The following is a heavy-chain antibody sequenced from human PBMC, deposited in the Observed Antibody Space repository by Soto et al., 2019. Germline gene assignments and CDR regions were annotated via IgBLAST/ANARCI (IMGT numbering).Heavy chain of an antibody. CDR2: FSGSGGNI. D-gene: IGHD2-2*01. CDR1: GFTFSTHA. Sequence: PGGSLRLSCVASGFTFSTHAMSWVRQAPGEGLEWVSTFSGSGGNIYYAESVKGRLTTSRDDSKNTLYLQMNSLRVEDTAVYYCAKDPPWTVGPLAMDVWGQGTTVTVSS. V-gene: IGHV3-23*01. CDR3: AKDPPWTVGPLAMDV. J-gene: IGHJ6*02.